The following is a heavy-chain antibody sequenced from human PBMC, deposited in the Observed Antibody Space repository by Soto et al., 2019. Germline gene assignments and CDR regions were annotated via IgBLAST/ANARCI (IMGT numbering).Heavy chain of an antibody. Sequence: EVQLLESGGGLVQPGGSLRLSCAASGFTFSSYAMSWVHQAPGKGLEWVSGISGSGGSTFYADSVKGRFTISRDISKNTLYLQMNSLRAEDTAVYYCAKCPYDFWSGYQPDYWGQGTLVTVSS. D-gene: IGHD3-3*01. J-gene: IGHJ4*02. CDR3: AKCPYDFWSGYQPDY. V-gene: IGHV3-23*01. CDR2: ISGSGGST. CDR1: GFTFSSYA.